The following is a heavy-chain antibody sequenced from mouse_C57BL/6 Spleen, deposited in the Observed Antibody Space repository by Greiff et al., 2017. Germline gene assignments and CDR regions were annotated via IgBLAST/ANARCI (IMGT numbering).Heavy chain of an antibody. D-gene: IGHD1-1*01. CDR1: GYTFTSYW. CDR2: IYPGSGST. J-gene: IGHJ2*01. CDR3: ARVYGSSYDFDY. Sequence: QVQLQQPGAELVKPGASVKMSCKASGYTFTSYWITWVKQRPGQGLEWIGDIYPGSGSTNYNEKFKSKATLTVDTSSSTAYMQLSSLTSEDSAVXYCARVYGSSYDFDYWGQGTTLTVSS. V-gene: IGHV1-55*01.